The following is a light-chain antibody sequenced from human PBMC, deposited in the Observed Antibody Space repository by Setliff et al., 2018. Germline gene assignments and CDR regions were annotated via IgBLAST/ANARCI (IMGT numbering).Light chain of an antibody. J-gene: IGLJ1*01. CDR1: SSDIGTYNL. CDR2: EVT. V-gene: IGLV2-23*02. CDR3: SSYAASYNPYV. Sequence: QSALTQPASVSGSPGQSITISCTGSSSDIGTYNLVSWYQQHPGKAPQLMIYEVTRRPSGVSNRFSASKSGNTASLTISRLQAEDEADYYCSSYAASYNPYVFGSGTKVTVL.